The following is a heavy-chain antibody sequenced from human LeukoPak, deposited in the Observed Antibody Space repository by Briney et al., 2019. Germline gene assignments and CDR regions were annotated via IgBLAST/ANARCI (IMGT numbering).Heavy chain of an antibody. V-gene: IGHV3-7*03. CDR3: ARGTHGYFDY. CDR1: GFTFGSYW. Sequence: GGFLRLSCAASGFTFGSYWMSWVRQAPGKGLEWVANIKQDGSEKYYVDSVKGRFTISRDNAKNSLYLQMNSLRAEDTAVYYCARGTHGYFDYWGQGTLVTVSS. CDR2: IKQDGSEK. J-gene: IGHJ4*02.